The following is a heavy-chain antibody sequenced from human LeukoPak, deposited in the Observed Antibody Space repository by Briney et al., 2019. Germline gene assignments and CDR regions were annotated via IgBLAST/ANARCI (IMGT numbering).Heavy chain of an antibody. Sequence: PSETLSLTCAVYGGSFSGYYWSWIRQPPGKGLEWIGEINHSGSTNYNPSLKSRVTISVDTSKNQFSLKLSSVTAADTAVYYCALAPLRGVIITGYYFDYWGQGTLVTVSS. J-gene: IGHJ4*02. CDR2: INHSGST. CDR3: ALAPLRGVIITGYYFDY. CDR1: GGSFSGYY. D-gene: IGHD3-10*01. V-gene: IGHV4-34*01.